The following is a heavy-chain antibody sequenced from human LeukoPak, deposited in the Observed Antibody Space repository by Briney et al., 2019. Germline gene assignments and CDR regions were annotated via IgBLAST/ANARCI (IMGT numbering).Heavy chain of an antibody. CDR2: VACSGTY. J-gene: IGHJ5*02. V-gene: IGHV4-59*01. CDR3: ARVVRGVVTSNWFDP. Sequence: PSETLSLTCTVSGDSLNTYYWTWVRQTPGKELEWVGFVACSGTYNYNPSLKSGVNISINTSKNQSSLALTSVTPADTAVYYCARVVRGVVTSNWFDPWGQGTLVSVSS. CDR1: GDSLNTYY. D-gene: IGHD2-21*02.